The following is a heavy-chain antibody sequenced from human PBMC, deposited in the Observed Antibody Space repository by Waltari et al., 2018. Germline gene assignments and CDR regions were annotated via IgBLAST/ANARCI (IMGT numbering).Heavy chain of an antibody. J-gene: IGHJ6*03. CDR1: GYTFTGYY. V-gene: IGHV1-2*06. CDR3: ARDYNYYDSSGYPYYYYYMDV. Sequence: QVQLVQSGAEVKKPGASVKVSCKASGYTFTGYYMHWVRQAPGHGLEWMGRINPNSGGTNYAQKFQGRVTMTRDTSISTAYMELSRLRSDDTAVYYCARDYNYYDSSGYPYYYYYMDVWGKGTTVTVSS. D-gene: IGHD3-22*01. CDR2: INPNSGGT.